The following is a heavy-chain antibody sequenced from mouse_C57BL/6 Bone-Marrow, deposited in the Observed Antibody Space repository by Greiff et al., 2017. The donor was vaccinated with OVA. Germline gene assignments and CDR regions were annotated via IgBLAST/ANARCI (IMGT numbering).Heavy chain of an antibody. CDR1: GFSLTSYG. V-gene: IGHV2-5*01. J-gene: IGHJ1*03. CDR2: IWRGGST. D-gene: IGHD1-1*01. CDR3: AKTGEDYYGSSHWYFDV. Sequence: QVQLKESGPGLVQPSQSLSITCTVSGFSLTSYGVHWVRQSPGKGLEWLGVIWRGGSTDYNAAFMSRLSITKDNSKSQVFFKMNSLQADDTAIYYCAKTGEDYYGSSHWYFDVWGTGTTVTVSS.